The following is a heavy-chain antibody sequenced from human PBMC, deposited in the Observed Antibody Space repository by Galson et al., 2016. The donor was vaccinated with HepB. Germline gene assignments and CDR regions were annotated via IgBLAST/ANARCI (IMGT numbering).Heavy chain of an antibody. CDR2: IRNRVHGETA. J-gene: IGHJ6*02. V-gene: IGHV3-49*04. Sequence: SLRLSCATSGFTFANYPMSWVRQAPGKGLEWVGFIRNRVHGETAAYAPSVKGRFSLSRDDSKSIAYLHMDSLKPEDTAVYYCTRDLEGPGSHLYYAWDVWGQGTAVTVSS. CDR3: TRDLEGPGSHLYYAWDV. D-gene: IGHD2-8*01. CDR1: GFTFANYP.